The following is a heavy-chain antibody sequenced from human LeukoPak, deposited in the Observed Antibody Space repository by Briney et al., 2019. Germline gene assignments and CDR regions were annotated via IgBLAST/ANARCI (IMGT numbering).Heavy chain of an antibody. CDR2: ICVSGGSK. V-gene: IGHV3-23*01. CDR3: AKKVMGSYNNPLDY. CDR1: GFTFSSYA. D-gene: IGHD3-10*01. J-gene: IGHJ4*02. Sequence: PGGSLRLSCAASGFTFSSYAMSWVRQAPGKGLEWISPICVSGGSKYYADSVSGGIIFSEDNSENTLHLQMNSLAAETTAVYYCAKKVMGSYNNPLDYWGQGTLVALPS.